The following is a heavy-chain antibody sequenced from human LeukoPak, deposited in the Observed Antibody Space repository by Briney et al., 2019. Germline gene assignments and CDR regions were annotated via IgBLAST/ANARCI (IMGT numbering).Heavy chain of an antibody. CDR3: TTDHPFSLATWGFDY. V-gene: IGHV3-15*01. J-gene: IGHJ4*02. D-gene: IGHD2-15*01. CDR2: IKSKTDGGTT. Sequence: GGSLRLSCAASTFTFSNAWMSWVRQAPGKGLEWVGRIKSKTDGGTTDYAAPVKGRFTISRDDSKNTLYLQMNSLKTEDTAVYYCTTDHPFSLATWGFDYWGQGTLVTVSS. CDR1: TFTFSNAW.